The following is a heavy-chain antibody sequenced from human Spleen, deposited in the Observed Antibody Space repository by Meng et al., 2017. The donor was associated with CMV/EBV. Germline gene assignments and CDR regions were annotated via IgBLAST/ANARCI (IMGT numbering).Heavy chain of an antibody. CDR2: IGTYNGNT. V-gene: IGHV1-18*04. CDR1: GYNFIGYY. D-gene: IGHD5-12*01. J-gene: IGHJ4*02. Sequence: ASVKVSCKASGYNFIGYYMHWARQAPGQGLEWMGWIGTYNGNTNYAQNLQGRVTLTTDTSTSTVYMEVRSLRSDDTAVYYCARDFSGGYDCFDYWGQGTLVTVSS. CDR3: ARDFSGGYDCFDY.